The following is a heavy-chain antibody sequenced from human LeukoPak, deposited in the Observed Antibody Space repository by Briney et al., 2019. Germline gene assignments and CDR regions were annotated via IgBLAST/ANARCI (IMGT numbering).Heavy chain of an antibody. D-gene: IGHD6-13*01. V-gene: IGHV4-34*01. J-gene: IGHJ5*02. CDR1: GGSFSGYY. Sequence: PSETLSLTYAVYGGSFSGYYWSWIRQPPGKGLEWIGEINHSGSTNYNPSLKSRVTISVDTSKNQFSLKLSSVTAADTAVYYCARHFNSYSSINWFDPWGQGTLVTVSS. CDR3: ARHFNSYSSINWFDP. CDR2: INHSGST.